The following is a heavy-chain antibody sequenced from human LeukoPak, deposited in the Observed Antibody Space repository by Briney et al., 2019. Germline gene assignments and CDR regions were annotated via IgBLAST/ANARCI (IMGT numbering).Heavy chain of an antibody. CDR1: GFTFSSYG. J-gene: IGHJ5*02. D-gene: IGHD2-2*01. Sequence: GGSLRLSCAASGFTFSSYGMHWVRQAPGKGLEWVAFIRYDGSNKYYADSVKGRFTISRNNSKNTLYLQMNSLRAEDTAVYYCGCSSTSCHESNWFDPWGQGTLVTVSS. V-gene: IGHV3-30*02. CDR2: IRYDGSNK. CDR3: GCSSTSCHESNWFDP.